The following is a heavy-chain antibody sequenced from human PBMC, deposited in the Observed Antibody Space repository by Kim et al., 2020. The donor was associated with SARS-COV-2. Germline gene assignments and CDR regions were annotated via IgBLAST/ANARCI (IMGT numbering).Heavy chain of an antibody. Sequence: TRYSPSFQDQVTMSADKSISTAYLQWSSLKASDTAIYYCARRGINYYAMDVWGQGTTVTVSS. V-gene: IGHV5-51*01. CDR3: ARRGINYYAMDV. D-gene: IGHD6-13*01. CDR2: T. J-gene: IGHJ6*02.